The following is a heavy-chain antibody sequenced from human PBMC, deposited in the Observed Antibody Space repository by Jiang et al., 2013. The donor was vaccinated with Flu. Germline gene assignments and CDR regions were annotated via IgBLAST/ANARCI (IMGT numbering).Heavy chain of an antibody. V-gene: IGHV4-39*07. CDR2: IYYSGST. D-gene: IGHD3-22*01. Sequence: GSGLVKPSETLSLTCTVSGGSISSSSYYWGWIRQPPGKGLEWIGSIYYSGSTYYNPSLKSRVTISVDTSKNQFSLKLSSVTAADTAVYYCARHVLAGGYSLDYWGQGTLVTVSS. CDR1: GGSISSSSYY. CDR3: ARHVLAGGYSLDY. J-gene: IGHJ4*02.